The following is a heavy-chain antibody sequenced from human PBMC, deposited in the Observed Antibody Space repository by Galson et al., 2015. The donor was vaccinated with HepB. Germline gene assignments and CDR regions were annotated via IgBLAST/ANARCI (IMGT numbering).Heavy chain of an antibody. D-gene: IGHD6-13*01. CDR2: ISGSGGST. CDR1: GFTFSSYA. Sequence: SLRLSCAASGFTFSSYAMSWVRQAPGKGLEWVSAISGSGGSTYYADSVKGRFTISRDNSKNTLYLQMNSLRAEDTAVYYCAKRVPRSIAAAGTHDYWGQGTLVTVSS. CDR3: AKRVPRSIAAAGTHDY. V-gene: IGHV3-23*01. J-gene: IGHJ4*02.